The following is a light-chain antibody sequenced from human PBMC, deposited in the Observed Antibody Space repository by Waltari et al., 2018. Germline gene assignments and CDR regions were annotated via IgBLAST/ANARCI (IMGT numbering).Light chain of an antibody. V-gene: IGKV1-5*03. CDR2: KAS. Sequence: DIQMTQSPSTLSASVGDRFTITCRASQNINKWLAWYQQKPGKAPKLLIYKASTLESGGPSRFSGSGSGTEFTLTISSLQPDDFATYYCQQYNSYSLLTFGGGTKVEIK. J-gene: IGKJ4*01. CDR1: QNINKW. CDR3: QQYNSYSLLT.